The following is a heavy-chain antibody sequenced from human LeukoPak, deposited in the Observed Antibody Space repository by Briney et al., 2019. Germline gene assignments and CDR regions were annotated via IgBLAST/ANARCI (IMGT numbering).Heavy chain of an antibody. J-gene: IGHJ3*02. CDR3: ALAGTSDAFDI. CDR2: IYPGDSDT. CDR1: GYSFVSYW. Sequence: GESLKISCKGSGYSFVSYWIGWVRQMPGKGLEWMGIIYPGDSDTRYSPSFRGQVTISADKSISTAYLQWSSLKASDTAIYYCALAGTSDAFDIWGQGAMVTVSS. V-gene: IGHV5-51*01. D-gene: IGHD6-13*01.